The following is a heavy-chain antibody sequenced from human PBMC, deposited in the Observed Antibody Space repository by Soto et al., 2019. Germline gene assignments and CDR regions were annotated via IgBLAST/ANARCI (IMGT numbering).Heavy chain of an antibody. J-gene: IGHJ4*02. CDR3: ARDLREWWEPIVFVY. Sequence: QVQLVQSGAEVKKPGASVKVSCNASGYTFTSYGISWVRQAPGQGLEWMGWISAYNGNTNYAQKLQGRVTMTTDTSTSTAYMELRSLRSDDTAVYYCARDLREWWEPIVFVYWGQGTLVTVSS. CDR2: ISAYNGNT. V-gene: IGHV1-18*01. D-gene: IGHD2-15*01. CDR1: GYTFTSYG.